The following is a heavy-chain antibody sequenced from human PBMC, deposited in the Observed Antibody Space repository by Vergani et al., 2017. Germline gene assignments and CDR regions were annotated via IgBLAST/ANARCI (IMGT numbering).Heavy chain of an antibody. D-gene: IGHD3-22*01. Sequence: QVQLVQSGAEVKKPGASVKVSCKASGYTFTGYYMHWVRQAPGQGLEWMGWINPNSGGTNYAPKFQGRVTMTSDTSISTAYMELSSLRSEDTAVYYCAAGYYYDSSGYLGSWGQGTLVTVSS. CDR3: AAGYYYDSSGYLGS. V-gene: IGHV1-2*02. CDR2: INPNSGGT. J-gene: IGHJ5*02. CDR1: GYTFTGYY.